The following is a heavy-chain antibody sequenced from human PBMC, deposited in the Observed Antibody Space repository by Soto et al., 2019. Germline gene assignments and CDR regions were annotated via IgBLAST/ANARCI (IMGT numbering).Heavy chain of an antibody. V-gene: IGHV3-43*01. D-gene: IGHD2-2*01. Sequence: SLRLSCAASGFTFDDYTLHWVRQAPGKGLEWVALISWDGESTHYADSVKGRFTISRDNSKSSLYLQMSSLRSDDTALYYCAKERAVVVPDTINYFGMDAWGQGTTVTVSS. J-gene: IGHJ6*02. CDR3: AKERAVVVPDTINYFGMDA. CDR1: GFTFDDYT. CDR2: ISWDGEST.